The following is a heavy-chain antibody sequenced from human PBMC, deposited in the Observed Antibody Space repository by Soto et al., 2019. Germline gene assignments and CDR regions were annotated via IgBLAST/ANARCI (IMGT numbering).Heavy chain of an antibody. D-gene: IGHD1-7*01. Sequence: QVQLVQSGGEVKKPGASVKVSCKASGYTFTTSGGSWVRQAPGQGLEWMGWVSGYNGNTKYEEKLHDRVTMTTDTSTSTAYLELRSLTTDDTAVYYCARAGELPSYYYGIDVWGQGTTVIVSS. CDR1: GYTFTTSG. J-gene: IGHJ6*02. CDR2: VSGYNGNT. CDR3: ARAGELPSYYYGIDV. V-gene: IGHV1-18*01.